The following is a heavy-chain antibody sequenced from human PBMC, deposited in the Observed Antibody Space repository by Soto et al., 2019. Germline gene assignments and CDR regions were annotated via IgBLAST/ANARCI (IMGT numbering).Heavy chain of an antibody. Sequence: PGGSLRLSCAASGFTFSSYAMSWVRQAPGKGLEWVSSISGSGGSTYYGDSVKGRFTISRDNSQNTLYLQMNSLRAEDTAVYYCAHGSSGSYRYYFDSWGQGTLVTVSS. V-gene: IGHV3-23*01. CDR3: AHGSSGSYRYYFDS. D-gene: IGHD1-26*01. CDR2: ISGSGGST. J-gene: IGHJ4*02. CDR1: GFTFSSYA.